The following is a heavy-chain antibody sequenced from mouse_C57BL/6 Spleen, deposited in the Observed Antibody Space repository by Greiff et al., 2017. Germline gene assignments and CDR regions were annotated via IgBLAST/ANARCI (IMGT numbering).Heavy chain of an antibody. CDR3: ARDYGSSFYFDY. CDR1: GYTFTSYW. D-gene: IGHD1-1*01. V-gene: IGHV1-61*01. J-gene: IGHJ2*01. CDR2: IYPSDSET. Sequence: VQLQESGAELVRPGSSVKLSCKASGYTFTSYWMDWVKQRPGQGLEWIGNIYPSDSETHYNQKFKDTATLTVDKSSSTAYMQLSSLTSEDSAVYYCARDYGSSFYFDYWGQGTTLTVSS.